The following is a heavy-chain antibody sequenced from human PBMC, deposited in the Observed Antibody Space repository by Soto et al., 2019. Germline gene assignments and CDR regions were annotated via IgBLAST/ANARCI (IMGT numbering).Heavy chain of an antibody. CDR1: GYTFTSYG. D-gene: IGHD1-26*01. CDR3: ARELGGSYYAPVDY. Sequence: QVQLVQSGAEVKKPGASVKVSCKASGYTFTSYGISWVRQAPGQGLEWMGWISAYNGNTKYAQKFEGRVTMTTDTAASTAYTELRRLTSDDTDVYYCARELGGSYYAPVDYWGQGTLVTVSS. V-gene: IGHV1-18*01. J-gene: IGHJ4*02. CDR2: ISAYNGNT.